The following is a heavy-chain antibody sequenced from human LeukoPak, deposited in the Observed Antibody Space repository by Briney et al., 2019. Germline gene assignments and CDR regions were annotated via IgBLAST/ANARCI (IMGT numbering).Heavy chain of an antibody. V-gene: IGHV3-21*01. Sequence: GGSLRLSCAASGFTFSNYWMTWVRQAPGKGLEWVSSISSSSSYIYYADSVKGRFTISRDNAKNSLYLQMNSLRAEDTAVYYCARDYDFWSGLDCWGQGTLVTVSS. D-gene: IGHD3-3*01. CDR3: ARDYDFWSGLDC. CDR2: ISSSSSYI. J-gene: IGHJ4*02. CDR1: GFTFSNYW.